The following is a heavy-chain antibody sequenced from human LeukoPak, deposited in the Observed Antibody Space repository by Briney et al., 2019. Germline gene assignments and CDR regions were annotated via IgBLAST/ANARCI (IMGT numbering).Heavy chain of an antibody. CDR3: CAPPKLVLHF. J-gene: IGHJ2*01. CDR2: INHSGST. Sequence: PSETLSLTCAVYGGSFSGYYWSWIRQPPGKGLEWIGEINHSGSTNYNPSLKSRVTISVDTSKNQFSLKLSSVTAAGTAVYYCCAPPKLVLHFWGRGTLVTVSS. CDR1: GGSFSGYY. D-gene: IGHD1-7*01. V-gene: IGHV4-34*01.